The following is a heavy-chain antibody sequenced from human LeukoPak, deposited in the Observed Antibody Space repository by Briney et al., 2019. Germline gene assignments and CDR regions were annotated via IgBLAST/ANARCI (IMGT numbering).Heavy chain of an antibody. V-gene: IGHV3-7*01. CDR1: GFTFSSYW. CDR2: IKQDGSEK. CDR3: ARYRYSIPNYFFDY. J-gene: IGHJ4*02. Sequence: GGSLRLSCAASGFTFSSYWMSWVRQAPGKGLEWVANIKQDGSEKYYVDSVKGRFTISRDNAKNSLYLQMNSLRAEDTAVYYCARYRYSIPNYFFDYWAQGTLVTVSS. D-gene: IGHD1-26*01.